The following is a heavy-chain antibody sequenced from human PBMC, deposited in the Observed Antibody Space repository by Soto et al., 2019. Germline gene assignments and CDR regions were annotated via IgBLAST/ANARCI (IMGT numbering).Heavy chain of an antibody. V-gene: IGHV2-70*01. CDR1: GFSLSTSGMC. CDR2: IDWDDDK. D-gene: IGHD6-13*01. CDR3: ARMYKYIAAAGSYYYGMDV. Sequence: SGPTLVNPTQTLTLTCTFSGFSLSTSGMCVSWIRQPPGKALEWLALIDWDDDKYYSTSLKTRLTISKDTSKNQVVLTMTNMDPVDTATYYCARMYKYIAAAGSYYYGMDVWGQGTTVTVSS. J-gene: IGHJ6*02.